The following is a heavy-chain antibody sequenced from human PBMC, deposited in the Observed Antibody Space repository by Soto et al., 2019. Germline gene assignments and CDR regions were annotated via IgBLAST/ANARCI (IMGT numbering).Heavy chain of an antibody. D-gene: IGHD1-1*01. V-gene: IGHV4-4*02. CDR1: GCSISSSNW. J-gene: IGHJ4*02. Sequence: SEILSLTCAVDGCSISSSNWWSWVRQPPGKGLEWNGEIYHSGSANYNQSLRSQDTISVDTSKNQYSLKLNYVTAADTAVYYCAKTGTMTSSGPIDFWGQGISVTVSS. CDR3: AKTGTMTSSGPIDF. CDR2: IYHSGSA.